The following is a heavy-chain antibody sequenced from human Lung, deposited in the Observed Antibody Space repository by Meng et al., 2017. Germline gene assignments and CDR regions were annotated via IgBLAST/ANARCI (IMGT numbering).Heavy chain of an antibody. Sequence: QVQLQQWGAGLLKPSETLSLTCFFAGGSFSDYYWGWIRQPPGKGLEWIGEINHSGSTNYNPSLESRATISVDTSQNNLSLKLSSVTAADSAVYYCARGPTTMAHDFDYWGQGTLVTVSS. CDR2: INHSGST. CDR1: GGSFSDYY. D-gene: IGHD4-11*01. J-gene: IGHJ4*02. V-gene: IGHV4-34*01. CDR3: ARGPTTMAHDFDY.